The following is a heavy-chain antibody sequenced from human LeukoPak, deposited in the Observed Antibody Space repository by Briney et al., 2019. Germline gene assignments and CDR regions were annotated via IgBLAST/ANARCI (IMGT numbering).Heavy chain of an antibody. Sequence: SETLSLTCTVSGGSISSSSYYWGWIRQPPGKGLEWIGNIYYSGSTYYNPSLKSRVTISVDTSKNQFSLKLSSVTAADTAVYYCARRGLWRGTDYWGQGTLVTVSS. D-gene: IGHD1-1*01. CDR1: GGSISSSSYY. J-gene: IGHJ4*02. CDR2: IYYSGST. V-gene: IGHV4-39*07. CDR3: ARRGLWRGTDY.